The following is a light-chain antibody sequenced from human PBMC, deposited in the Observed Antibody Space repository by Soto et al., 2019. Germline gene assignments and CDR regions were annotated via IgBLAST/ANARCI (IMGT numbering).Light chain of an antibody. CDR3: CSYAGSSTFYV. CDR1: SSYVGSYNL. Sequence: QSALTQPASVSGSPVQSITISCTGTSSYVGSYNLVSWYQQHPGKAPKLMIYEGSKRPSGVSNRFSGSKSGNTASLTISGLQAEDEADYYCCSYAGSSTFYVFVTGTKVTVL. J-gene: IGLJ1*01. CDR2: EGS. V-gene: IGLV2-23*01.